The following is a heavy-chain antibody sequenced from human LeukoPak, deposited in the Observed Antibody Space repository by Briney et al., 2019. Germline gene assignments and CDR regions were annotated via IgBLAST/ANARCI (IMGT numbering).Heavy chain of an antibody. J-gene: IGHJ6*03. Sequence: LSGGSLRLTCAASGFTFGDYWMNWVRQAPGKGLEWVANIKQDGSDKAYVDSVRGRFTISRDNAKNSLYLQMNSLRAGDTAVYYCGKVRDRRDGYNFYFYYYMDVWGKGTTVTVSS. CDR3: GKVRDRRDGYNFYFYYYMDV. V-gene: IGHV3-7*01. D-gene: IGHD5-24*01. CDR1: GFTFGDYW. CDR2: IKQDGSDK.